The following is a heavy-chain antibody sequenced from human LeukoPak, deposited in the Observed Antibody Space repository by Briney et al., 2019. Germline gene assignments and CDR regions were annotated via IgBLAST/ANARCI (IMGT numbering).Heavy chain of an antibody. CDR2: ISYDGSNK. Sequence: PGGSLRLSCAASGFTFSNCAMHWVRQAPGKGLEWVALISYDGSNKYYADSVKGRFTFSRDNSKNTLYLQMNSLRPEDTAVYYCARVHSSSWYCCSDYWGLGTLVTASS. CDR3: ARVHSSSWYCCSDY. CDR1: GFTFSNCA. D-gene: IGHD6-13*01. J-gene: IGHJ4*02. V-gene: IGHV3-30-3*01.